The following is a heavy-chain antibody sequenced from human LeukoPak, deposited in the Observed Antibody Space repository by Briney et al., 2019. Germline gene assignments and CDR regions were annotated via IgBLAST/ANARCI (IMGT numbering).Heavy chain of an antibody. CDR3: ARLSSGYYLPPFDY. CDR2: IYYSGST. CDR1: GGPIRGSSSY. V-gene: IGHV4-39*01. Sequence: SETLSLTCTVSGGPIRGSSSYWGWIRQPPGKGLQWIGSIYYSGSTYYNPSLKSRVTISVDTSKNQFSLKLSSVTAADTAVYYCARLSSGYYLPPFDYWGQGTLVTVSS. J-gene: IGHJ4*02. D-gene: IGHD3-22*01.